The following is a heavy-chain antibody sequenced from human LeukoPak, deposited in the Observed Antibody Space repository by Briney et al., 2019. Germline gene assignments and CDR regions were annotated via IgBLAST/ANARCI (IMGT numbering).Heavy chain of an antibody. CDR2: IYYSGST. CDR3: ARGRLVRTNWFDP. D-gene: IGHD6-19*01. V-gene: IGHV4-59*08. Sequence: SETLSLTCTVSGGSISSYYWSWIRQPPGKGLEWIGYIYYSGSTNYNPSLKSRVTISVDTSKNQFSLKLSSVTAADTAVYYCARGRLVRTNWFDPWGQGTLVTVSS. J-gene: IGHJ5*02. CDR1: GGSISSYY.